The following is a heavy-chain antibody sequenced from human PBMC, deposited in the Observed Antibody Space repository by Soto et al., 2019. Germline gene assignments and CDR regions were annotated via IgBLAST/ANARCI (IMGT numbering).Heavy chain of an antibody. CDR3: EKDSNIVVDRANFDY. Sequence: GGSLRLSCAASGFTFSSYAMSWVRQAPGKGLEWVSAISGSGGSTYYADSVKGRFAISRGNSKNTLYLQMNSLRAEDTAVYYCEKDSNIVVDRANFDYWGQGTLVTVYS. D-gene: IGHD2-21*01. CDR2: ISGSGGST. V-gene: IGHV3-23*01. CDR1: GFTFSSYA. J-gene: IGHJ4*02.